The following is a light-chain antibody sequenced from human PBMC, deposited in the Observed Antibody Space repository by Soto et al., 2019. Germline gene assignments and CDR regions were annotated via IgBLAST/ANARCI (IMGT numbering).Light chain of an antibody. J-gene: IGLJ2*01. CDR1: SSNIGAGYD. CDR3: QSDDSSLTGSV. Sequence: QSVLTQPPSVSGAPGQRVTISCTGSSSNIGAGYDVHWYQQLPGPAPKLLIYGNSNRPSGVPDRFSGSKSGTSASLAITGLQAEDASDYYCQSDDSSLTGSVFGGGNKLTVL. V-gene: IGLV1-40*01. CDR2: GNS.